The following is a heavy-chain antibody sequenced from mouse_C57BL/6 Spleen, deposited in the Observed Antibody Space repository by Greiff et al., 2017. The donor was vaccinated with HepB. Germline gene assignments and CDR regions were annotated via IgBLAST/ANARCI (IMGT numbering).Heavy chain of an antibody. CDR3: ARPYGSSLPWFAY. CDR1: GFTFSSYT. CDR2: ISGGGGNT. Sequence: EVQGVESGGGLVKPGGSLKLSCAASGFTFSSYTMSWVRQTPEKRLEWVATISGGGGNTYYPDSVKGRFTISRDNAKNTLYLQMSSLRSEDTALYYSARPYGSSLPWFAYWGQGTLVTVSA. J-gene: IGHJ3*01. D-gene: IGHD1-1*01. V-gene: IGHV5-9*01.